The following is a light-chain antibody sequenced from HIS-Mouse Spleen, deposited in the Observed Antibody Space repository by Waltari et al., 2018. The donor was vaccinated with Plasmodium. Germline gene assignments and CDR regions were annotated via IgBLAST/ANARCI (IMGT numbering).Light chain of an antibody. CDR2: KDS. Sequence: SYELTQPSSVSVSPGQTARITCSGDVLEKKYARWFQQKPGQAPVLVIYKDSERSSGIPERFSGSSSWTTVTLTISGAQVEDEADYYCYSAADNNLVFGGGTKLNVL. CDR3: YSAADNNLV. V-gene: IGLV3-27*01. J-gene: IGLJ3*02. CDR1: VLEKKY.